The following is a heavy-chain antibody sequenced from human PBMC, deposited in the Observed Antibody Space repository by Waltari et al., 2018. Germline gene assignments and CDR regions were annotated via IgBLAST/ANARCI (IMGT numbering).Heavy chain of an antibody. CDR2: MMTDVTST. CDR1: GFRIRSYV. Sequence: DVQLVEYGRGLVQSGVSLRHSCAASGFRIRSYVMHWVRDAPGKGLVWVSHMMTDVTSTNYADTVKGRFTISRDSAKNTLYRQMNSLRAEDTALYYCVREGHDYYNEGDAFDIWGHGTMVTVSS. D-gene: IGHD2-21*02. J-gene: IGHJ3*02. V-gene: IGHV3-74*01. CDR3: VREGHDYYNEGDAFDI.